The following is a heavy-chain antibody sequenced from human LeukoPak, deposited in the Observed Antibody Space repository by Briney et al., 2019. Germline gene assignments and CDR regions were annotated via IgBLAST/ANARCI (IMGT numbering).Heavy chain of an antibody. CDR1: GGSITTYY. D-gene: IGHD1-26*01. J-gene: IGHJ4*02. CDR3: ARDILMVGATHYFDY. CDR2: IHHSVSP. V-gene: IGHV4-59*01. Sequence: SETLSLTCTVSGGSITTYYWSWLRQSPGRGLELIGYIHHSVSPTYNPSLKSRVTISVDTSKNQFSLKVSSVTAADTAVYYCARDILMVGATHYFDYWGQGTLVTVSS.